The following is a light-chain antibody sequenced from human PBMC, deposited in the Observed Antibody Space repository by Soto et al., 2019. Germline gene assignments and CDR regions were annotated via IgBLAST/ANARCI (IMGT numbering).Light chain of an antibody. V-gene: IGLV1-44*01. CDR3: AAWDDSLKGGV. CDR2: ANN. Sequence: QSVLTQPPSASGTPGQRVTISCSGSSSNIGSENVNWYQQVPGTAPKLLIYANNQRPSGVPDRFSVSESGTSASLAIGGLQSEDEADYYCAAWDDSLKGGVFGGGTKLTVL. CDR1: SSNIGSEN. J-gene: IGLJ3*02.